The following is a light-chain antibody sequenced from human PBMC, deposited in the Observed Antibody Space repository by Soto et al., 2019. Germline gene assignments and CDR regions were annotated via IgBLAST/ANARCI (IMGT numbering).Light chain of an antibody. Sequence: PLTQSPSALSGTVRDSATITCQASQTVXSGLAWYQQKPGKAPKLLTYKASTLKRGCPSRFSGSGSGTEFTPTSSRLQPDESAIYDCQHYKRDPDAFGQGTKVDIK. CDR2: KAS. V-gene: IGKV1-5*03. J-gene: IGKJ1*01. CDR1: QTVXSG. CDR3: QHYKRDPDA.